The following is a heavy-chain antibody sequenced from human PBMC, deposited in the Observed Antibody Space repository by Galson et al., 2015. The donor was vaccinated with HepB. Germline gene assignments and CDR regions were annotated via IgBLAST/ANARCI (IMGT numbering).Heavy chain of an antibody. CDR1: GDTFSKNY. Sequence: SVKVSCKAFGDTFSKNYAHWVRQAPGQGLEWMGIINPRGGRSTYAQMFQGRVTMTSDTSTSTVYMDLSSLTSEDTAVYYCVRGGAGDTNDYYFFDYWGQGTLVTVSS. D-gene: IGHD3-22*01. J-gene: IGHJ4*02. V-gene: IGHV1-46*01. CDR3: VRGGAGDTNDYYFFDY. CDR2: INPRGGRS.